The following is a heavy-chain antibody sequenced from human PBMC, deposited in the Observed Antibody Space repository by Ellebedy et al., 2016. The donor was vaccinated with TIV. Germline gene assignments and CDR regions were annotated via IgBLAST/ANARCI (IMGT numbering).Heavy chain of an antibody. D-gene: IGHD3-10*01. J-gene: IGHJ6*02. CDR1: GFTFSSYA. CDR3: ARERFLPHYYGMDV. Sequence: GGSLRLXXAASGFTFSSYAMHWVRQAPGKGLEWVAVISYDGSNKYYADSVKGRFTISRDNSKNTLYLQMNSLRAEDTAVYYCARERFLPHYYGMDVWGQGTTVTVSS. CDR2: ISYDGSNK. V-gene: IGHV3-30-3*01.